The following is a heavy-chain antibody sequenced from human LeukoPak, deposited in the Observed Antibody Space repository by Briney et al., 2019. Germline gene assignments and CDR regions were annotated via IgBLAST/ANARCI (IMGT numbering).Heavy chain of an antibody. CDR3: ARGPRNDP. D-gene: IGHD1-14*01. J-gene: IGHJ5*02. Sequence: GASVKVSCKTSGYPFTTWGINWVRQAAGQGLEWMGWVHPNSGNTAYAQKFQGRVTMTGDTSISTAYMELSGLRFDDTAVYFCARGPRNDPWGQGTLVTVSS. CDR2: VHPNSGNT. V-gene: IGHV1-8*01. CDR1: GYPFTTWG.